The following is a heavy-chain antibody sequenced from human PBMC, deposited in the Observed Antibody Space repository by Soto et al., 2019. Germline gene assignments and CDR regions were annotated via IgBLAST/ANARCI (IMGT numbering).Heavy chain of an antibody. J-gene: IGHJ6*02. D-gene: IGHD2-2*01. CDR2: ISYDGSNK. Sequence: TGGSLRLSCAASGFTFSSYAMHWVRQAPGKGLEWVAVISYDGSNKYYADSVKGRFTISRDNSKNTLYLQMNSLRAEDTAVYYCARDIEDQPLLYYYYAMDVWGQGTTVTVSS. CDR3: ARDIEDQPLLYYYYAMDV. V-gene: IGHV3-30-3*01. CDR1: GFTFSSYA.